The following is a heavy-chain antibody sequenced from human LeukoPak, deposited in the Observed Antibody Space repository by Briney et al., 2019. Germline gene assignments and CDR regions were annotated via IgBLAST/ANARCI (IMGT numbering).Heavy chain of an antibody. CDR3: ARSRSGLLWFGELFGWFDP. J-gene: IGHJ5*02. V-gene: IGHV4-39*07. CDR2: IYYSGST. CDR1: GGSISSSSYY. Sequence: SSETLSLTCTVSGGSISSSSYYWGWIRQPPGEGLEWIGSIYYSGSTYYNPSLKSRVTISVDTSKNQFSLKLSSVTAADTAVYYCARSRSGLLWFGELFGWFDPWGQGTLVTVSS. D-gene: IGHD3-10*01.